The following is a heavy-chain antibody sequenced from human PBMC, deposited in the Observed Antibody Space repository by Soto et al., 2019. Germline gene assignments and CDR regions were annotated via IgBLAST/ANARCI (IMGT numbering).Heavy chain of an antibody. D-gene: IGHD2-2*01. CDR2: ISGSGGSP. J-gene: IGHJ4*02. CDR3: AVVVPAAAFDY. Sequence: PGGSLRLSCAASGFTFSSYTMAWVRQAPGKGLEWVSSISGSGGSPSYADSVQGRFTISRDNPRNTLSLQMNSLRAEDTATYYCAVVVPAAAFDYWGQGTLVTVSS. CDR1: GFTFSSYT. V-gene: IGHV3-23*01.